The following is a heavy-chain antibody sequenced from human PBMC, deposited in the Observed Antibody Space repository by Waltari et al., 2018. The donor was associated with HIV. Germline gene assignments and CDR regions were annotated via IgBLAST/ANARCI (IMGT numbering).Heavy chain of an antibody. J-gene: IGHJ5*02. D-gene: IGHD3-3*01. V-gene: IGHV4-61*02. Sequence: SLTCTVSGGSISSGSYYWSWIRQPAGKGLELIGRIYTSGSTNYNPSLESRVTISVDTSRNQFSLKLRSVTAADTAVYYCARAYYDFWSGTGSSGNWFDPWGQGTLVTVSS. CDR3: ARAYYDFWSGTGSSGNWFDP. CDR1: GGSISSGSYY. CDR2: IYTSGST.